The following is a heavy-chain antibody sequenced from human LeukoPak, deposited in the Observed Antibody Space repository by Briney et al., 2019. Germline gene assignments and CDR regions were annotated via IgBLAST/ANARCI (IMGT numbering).Heavy chain of an antibody. J-gene: IGHJ1*01. D-gene: IGHD3-22*01. CDR2: INHSGST. V-gene: IGHV4-34*01. CDR1: GGSFSGYY. CDR3: ARYYYDSSGHRYFQH. Sequence: SETLSLTCAVSGGSFSGYYWSWIRQPPGKGLEWIGEINHSGSTNYNPSLKSRVTISVDTSKNQLSLKLSSVTAADTAVYYCARYYYDSSGHRYFQHWGQGTLVTVSS.